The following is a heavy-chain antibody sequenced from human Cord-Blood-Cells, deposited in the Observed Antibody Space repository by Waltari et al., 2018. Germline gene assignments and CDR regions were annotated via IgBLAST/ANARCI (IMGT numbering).Heavy chain of an antibody. CDR3: ARGRGGVRGVLPNHNWFDP. Sequence: QVQLQESGPGLVKPSETLSLTCTVSGGSVSSGSSYWSWIRQPPGKGLEWIGYIYYSGTTNYNPPLKMRVTISVDTSKNQFSLKLSSVTAADTAVYYCARGRGGVRGVLPNHNWFDPWGQGTLVTVSS. CDR2: IYYSGTT. J-gene: IGHJ5*02. CDR1: GGSVSSGSSY. D-gene: IGHD3-10*01. V-gene: IGHV4-61*01.